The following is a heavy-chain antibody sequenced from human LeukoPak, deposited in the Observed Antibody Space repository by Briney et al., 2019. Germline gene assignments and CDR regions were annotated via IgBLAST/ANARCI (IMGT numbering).Heavy chain of an antibody. J-gene: IGHJ4*02. V-gene: IGHV4-59*01. CDR3: ATGYYGTRTLAFDY. D-gene: IGHD4-17*01. CDR1: GGSIGRYY. CDR2: IYYSGST. Sequence: SETLSLTCTVSGGSIGRYYLIGIGRPPAKGLDGMGYIYYSGSTNYNHSVKSRFSISVGRPKNHFSLKLGSVTDAGTAVYVFATGYYGTRTLAFDYWGQGTLVTVSS.